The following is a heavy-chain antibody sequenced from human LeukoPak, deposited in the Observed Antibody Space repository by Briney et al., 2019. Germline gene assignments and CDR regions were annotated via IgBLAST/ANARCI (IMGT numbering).Heavy chain of an antibody. CDR1: GGSFSGYY. CDR2: INHSGST. J-gene: IGHJ4*02. D-gene: IGHD5-12*01. CDR3: ARGREEYSGYDLEDY. V-gene: IGHV4-34*01. Sequence: PSETLSLTCAVYGGSFSGYYWNWIRQPPGEGLEWIGEINHSGSTNYNPSLKSRVTISVDTSKNQFSLKLSSVTAADTAVYYCARGREEYSGYDLEDYWGQGTLVTVSS.